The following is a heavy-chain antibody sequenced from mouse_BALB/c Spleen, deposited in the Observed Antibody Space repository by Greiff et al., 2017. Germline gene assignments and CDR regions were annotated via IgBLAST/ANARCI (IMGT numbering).Heavy chain of an antibody. Sequence: EVQLQESGPGLVKPSQSLSLTCTVTGYSITSDYAWNWIRQFPGNKLEWMGYMSYSGSTSYNPSLKSRISITRDTSKNQFFLQLNSVTTEDTATYYCATQTGTFDYWGQGTTLTVSS. CDR3: ATQTGTFDY. CDR1: GYSITSDYA. V-gene: IGHV3-2*02. CDR2: MSYSGST. J-gene: IGHJ2*01. D-gene: IGHD4-1*01.